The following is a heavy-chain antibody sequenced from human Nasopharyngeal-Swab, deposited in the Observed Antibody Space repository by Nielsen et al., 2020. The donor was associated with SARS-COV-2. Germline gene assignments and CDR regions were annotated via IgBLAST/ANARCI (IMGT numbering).Heavy chain of an antibody. J-gene: IGHJ4*02. CDR1: GFTFITSW. Sequence: GESLKISCVASGFTFITSWLHWVRQTPGEGLVWVARVNGDGTLITYADSVKGRFTVSRDNAKHTLYLQMNNLRAEDAAIYYCVKGSDYWGQGTLVTVSS. CDR2: VNGDGTLI. CDR3: VKGSDY. V-gene: IGHV3-74*03.